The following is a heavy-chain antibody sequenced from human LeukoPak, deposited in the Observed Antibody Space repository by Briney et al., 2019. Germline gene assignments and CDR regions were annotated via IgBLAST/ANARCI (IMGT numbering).Heavy chain of an antibody. V-gene: IGHV4-38-2*02. CDR1: GYSISSGYY. J-gene: IGHJ6*04. CDR3: ARLVLDIVVVPAAMDV. D-gene: IGHD2-2*03. CDR2: INHSGST. Sequence: SETLSLTCTVSGYSISSGYYWSWIRQPPGKGLEWIGEINHSGSTNYNPSLKSRVTISVDTSKNQFSLKLSSVTAADTAVYYCARLVLDIVVVPAAMDVWGKGTTVTVSS.